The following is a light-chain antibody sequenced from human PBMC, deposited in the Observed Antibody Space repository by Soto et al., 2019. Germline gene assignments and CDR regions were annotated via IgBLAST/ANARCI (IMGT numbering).Light chain of an antibody. CDR2: GAS. J-gene: IGKJ2*03. Sequence: DIQMTQSPSSLSASVGDRVTITCRASQSVNRNLHWYQQRPGKAPKLLISGASSLQSGVPSRFSGSGSGTDFTLTISSLQPEDFATYYCQQSLITQYSFGPGTKLEIK. V-gene: IGKV1-39*01. CDR1: QSVNRN. CDR3: QQSLITQYS.